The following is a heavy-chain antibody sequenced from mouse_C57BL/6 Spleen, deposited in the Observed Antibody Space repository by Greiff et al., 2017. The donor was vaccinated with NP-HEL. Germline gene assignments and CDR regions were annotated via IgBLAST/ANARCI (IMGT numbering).Heavy chain of an antibody. D-gene: IGHD1-1*01. J-gene: IGHJ4*01. Sequence: QVHVKQSGAELVKPGASVKISCKASGYAFSSYWMNWVKQRPGKGLEWIGQIYPGDGDTNYNGKFKGKATLTADKSSSTAYMQLSSLTSEDSAVYFCARLREGAMDYWGQGTSVTVSS. CDR3: ARLREGAMDY. V-gene: IGHV1-80*01. CDR2: IYPGDGDT. CDR1: GYAFSSYW.